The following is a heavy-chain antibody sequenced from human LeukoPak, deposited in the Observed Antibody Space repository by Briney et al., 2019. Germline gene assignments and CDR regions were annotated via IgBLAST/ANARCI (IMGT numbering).Heavy chain of an antibody. V-gene: IGHV4-31*03. Sequence: PSDTLSLTCTVSADSISSGGHYWSWIRQHPGKGLESIGFMRHSGSTSHNPSLKGRVAISVDASKNQFSLRLSSVTAADTAVYYCARGGNRFGGFYFDYWGQGSLVTVSS. CDR1: ADSISSGGHY. J-gene: IGHJ4*02. CDR2: MRHSGST. D-gene: IGHD3-10*01. CDR3: ARGGNRFGGFYFDY.